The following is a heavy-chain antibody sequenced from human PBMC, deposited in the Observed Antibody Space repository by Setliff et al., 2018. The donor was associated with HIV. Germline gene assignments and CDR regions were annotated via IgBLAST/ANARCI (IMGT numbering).Heavy chain of an antibody. J-gene: IGHJ2*01. CDR3: TRAAYSRYFDL. CDR1: GFTFGDYA. Sequence: SLRLSCTASGFTFGDYALTWVRQAPGKGLEWVGFIRSKAYGGTTEYAASVEGRFTTSRDDSKSIAYLQMNSLKTEDTAVYYCTRAAYSRYFDLWGRGTLVTVSS. D-gene: IGHD4-4*01. CDR2: IRSKAYGGTT. V-gene: IGHV3-49*04.